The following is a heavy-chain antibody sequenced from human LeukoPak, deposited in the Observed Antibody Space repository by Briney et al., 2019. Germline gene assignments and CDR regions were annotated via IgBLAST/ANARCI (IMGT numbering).Heavy chain of an antibody. CDR2: ISSSGSSI. D-gene: IGHD3-10*01. CDR3: ARESGRSADY. CDR1: GFTFSYYY. V-gene: IGHV3-11*04. Sequence: PGGSLRLSCAASGFTFSYYYMSWIRQAPGKGLEWISYISSSGSSIYYPDSVKGRFTISRDNAKNSLYLQMNSLRAEDTAVYYCARESGRSADYWGQGTLVTVSS. J-gene: IGHJ4*02.